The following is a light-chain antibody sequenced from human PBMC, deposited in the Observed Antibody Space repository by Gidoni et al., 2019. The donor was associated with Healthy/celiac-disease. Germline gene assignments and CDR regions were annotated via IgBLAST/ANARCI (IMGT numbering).Light chain of an antibody. CDR3: QQSYSTPLT. CDR1: QSISSY. V-gene: IGKV1-39*01. J-gene: IGKJ4*01. CDR2: AAS. Sequence: DIQMTQSPSSLSASVGDRVTITCRASQSISSYLNWYQQKPGKAPKLLIYAASSLQSGVPSRFSGSGSGPDFTLTISRLQPEDFATYYCQQSYSTPLTFGGGTKVEIK.